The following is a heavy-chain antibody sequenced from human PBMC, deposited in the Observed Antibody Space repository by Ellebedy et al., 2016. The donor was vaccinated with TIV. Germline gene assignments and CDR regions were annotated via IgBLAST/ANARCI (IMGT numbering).Heavy chain of an antibody. CDR2: IYSGGST. D-gene: IGHD2-8*01. CDR3: AKDRGILYRFSDY. J-gene: IGHJ4*02. CDR1: GFTVSSNY. V-gene: IGHV3-66*01. Sequence: GESLKISCAASGFTVSSNYMSWVRQAPGKGLEWVSVIYSGGSTYYADSVKGRFTISRDNSKNTLYLQMNSLRAEDTAVYYCAKDRGILYRFSDYWGQGTLVTVSS.